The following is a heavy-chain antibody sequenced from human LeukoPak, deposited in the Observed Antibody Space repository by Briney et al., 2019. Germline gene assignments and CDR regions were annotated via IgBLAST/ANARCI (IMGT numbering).Heavy chain of an antibody. CDR3: ARLWHDSRGYYWFDA. Sequence: SETLSLTCAVYGGSFSGYYWSWIRQPPGKGLEWIGEINHSGSTNYNPSLKSRVTISVDTSKNQFSLNLSSVTAADTAVYYCARLWHDSRGYYWFDAWGHGTLVTVSS. CDR1: GGSFSGYY. D-gene: IGHD3-22*01. V-gene: IGHV4-34*01. J-gene: IGHJ5*01. CDR2: INHSGST.